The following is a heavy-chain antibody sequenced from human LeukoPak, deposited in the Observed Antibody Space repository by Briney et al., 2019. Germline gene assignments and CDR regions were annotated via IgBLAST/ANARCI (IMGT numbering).Heavy chain of an antibody. V-gene: IGHV4-38-2*01. Sequence: SETLSLTCAVSGYSISSGYYWAWIRQPPGKGLEWIGSIYHSGSTYYNPSLKSRVTISVDTSKNQFSLRLSSVTAADAAMYLCARSMSTTGTDYWGQGTLVTVSS. CDR3: ARSMSTTGTDY. J-gene: IGHJ4*02. D-gene: IGHD1-7*01. CDR2: IYHSGST. CDR1: GYSISSGYY.